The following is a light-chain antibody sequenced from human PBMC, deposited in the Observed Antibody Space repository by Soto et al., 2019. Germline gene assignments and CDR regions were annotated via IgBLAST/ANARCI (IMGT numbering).Light chain of an antibody. Sequence: DIQMTQSPSTLSASVGDRVTITCRASQSISNWLAWYQQKPVKAPKLLIYKASSLESGVPSRFSGSGSGTEFTLTISSLQPDDFATYYCQQYNSFSTFGQGTKVDI. J-gene: IGKJ1*01. CDR3: QQYNSFST. CDR2: KAS. V-gene: IGKV1-5*03. CDR1: QSISNW.